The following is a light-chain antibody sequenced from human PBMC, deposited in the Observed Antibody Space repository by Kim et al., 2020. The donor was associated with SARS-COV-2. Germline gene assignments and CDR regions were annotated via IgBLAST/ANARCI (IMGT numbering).Light chain of an antibody. Sequence: DMQMTQSPSSLSASVGDRVTITCRASRGISNSLAWYQQKSGKVPKLLIYAASTLQSGVPSRFSGSGSGTEFTLTISCLQPEDVATYYCQNYDNAPLTFGGGTKVDIK. J-gene: IGKJ4*01. CDR2: AAS. V-gene: IGKV1-27*01. CDR3: QNYDNAPLT. CDR1: RGISNS.